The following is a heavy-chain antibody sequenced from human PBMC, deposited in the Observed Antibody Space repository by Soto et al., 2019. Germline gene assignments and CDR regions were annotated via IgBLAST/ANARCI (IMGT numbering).Heavy chain of an antibody. V-gene: IGHV4-59*01. J-gene: IGHJ4*02. Sequence: QVQLQESGPGLVKPSETLSLTCTVSGGSISSYYWSWIRQPPGKGLEWIGYIYYSGSTNYNPSLKSRVTISVDTSKNQSSLKLSSVTAADTAVYYCARLDYYDSTGTIDYWGQGTLVTVSS. CDR1: GGSISSYY. CDR3: ARLDYYDSTGTIDY. D-gene: IGHD3-22*01. CDR2: IYYSGST.